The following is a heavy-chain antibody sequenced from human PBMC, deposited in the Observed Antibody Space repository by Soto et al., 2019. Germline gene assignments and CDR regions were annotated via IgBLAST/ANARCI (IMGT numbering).Heavy chain of an antibody. D-gene: IGHD2-8*02. CDR1: GFTFSSYA. V-gene: IGHV3-23*01. CDR2: ISGSGGST. Sequence: EVQLLESGGGLVQPGGSLRLSCAASGFTFSSYAMSWVRQAPGKGLEWVSGISGSGGSTYYADSVTGRFTISRDNSKNTLYLQMNTLRAEYTALYYCATLVVCATLFSRRCNGVDYWGQGTLVTVSS. CDR3: ATLVVCATLFSRRCNGVDY. J-gene: IGHJ4*02.